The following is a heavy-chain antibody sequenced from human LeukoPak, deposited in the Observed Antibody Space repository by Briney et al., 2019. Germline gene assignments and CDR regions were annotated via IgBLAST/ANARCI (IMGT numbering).Heavy chain of an antibody. CDR3: AKEDHSGSYYYLDY. CDR1: GFTFSSYA. J-gene: IGHJ4*02. V-gene: IGHV3-23*01. Sequence: AGGSLRLSCAASGFTFSSYAMSWVRQAPGKGLEWVSSISTSGGSTYYADSVKGRFTISRDNSKNTLYLQMNSLRAEDTAVYYCAKEDHSGSYYYLDYWGQGTLVTGSS. CDR2: ISTSGGST. D-gene: IGHD1-26*01.